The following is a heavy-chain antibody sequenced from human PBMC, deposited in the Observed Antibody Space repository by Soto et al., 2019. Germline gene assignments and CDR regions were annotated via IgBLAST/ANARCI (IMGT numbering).Heavy chain of an antibody. J-gene: IGHJ1*01. V-gene: IGHV3-23*01. Sequence: GGSLRLSSAASGFTFSSYAMSWVRQAPGKGLEWVSAISGSGGSTYYADSVKGRFTISRDNSKNTLYLQMNSLRAEDTAVYYCAKDPIFTVAGNEHEYFQHWGQGTLVTVSS. CDR2: ISGSGGST. CDR3: AKDPIFTVAGNEHEYFQH. CDR1: GFTFSSYA. D-gene: IGHD6-19*01.